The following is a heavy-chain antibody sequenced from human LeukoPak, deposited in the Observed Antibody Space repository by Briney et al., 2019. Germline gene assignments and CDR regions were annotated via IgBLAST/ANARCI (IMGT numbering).Heavy chain of an antibody. CDR1: GGSISSYY. Sequence: SETLSLTCTVSGGSISSYYWSWIRQPPGKGLEWSGHIYYSGSTNYNPSLKSRVTISVDTSKNQFSLKLSSVTAADTAVYYCARGWTYYYGSGSPEAWFDPWGQGTLVTVSS. V-gene: IGHV4-59*01. CDR2: IYYSGST. D-gene: IGHD3-10*01. CDR3: ARGWTYYYGSGSPEAWFDP. J-gene: IGHJ5*02.